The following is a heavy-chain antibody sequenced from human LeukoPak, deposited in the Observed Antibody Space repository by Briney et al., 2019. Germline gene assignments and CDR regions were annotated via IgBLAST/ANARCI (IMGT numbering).Heavy chain of an antibody. CDR2: IFHSGST. J-gene: IGHJ1*01. CDR1: GYSISSGYY. D-gene: IGHD3-10*01. V-gene: IGHV4-38-2*02. CDR3: ARGPYYYTYFQH. Sequence: SETLSLTCTVSGYSISSGYYWGWIRQPPGKGLEWIGSIFHSGSTYYNPSLKSRVTISVDTSKNQFSLKLSSVTAADTAVYYCARGPYYYTYFQHWGQGTLVTVSS.